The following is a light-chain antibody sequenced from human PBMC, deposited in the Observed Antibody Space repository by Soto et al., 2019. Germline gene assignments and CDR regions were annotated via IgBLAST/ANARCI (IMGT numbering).Light chain of an antibody. V-gene: IGKV3-11*01. Sequence: EIVLTQSPATLFLSPGERATLSCRASQSVSSYLAWYQQKPGQAPRLLIYDASNRATGIPARFSGSGSGTDFTLTISSLEPEDFAVYYRQQRSNWPPERYTFGQGTKLEIK. CDR1: QSVSSY. CDR3: QQRSNWPPERYT. CDR2: DAS. J-gene: IGKJ2*01.